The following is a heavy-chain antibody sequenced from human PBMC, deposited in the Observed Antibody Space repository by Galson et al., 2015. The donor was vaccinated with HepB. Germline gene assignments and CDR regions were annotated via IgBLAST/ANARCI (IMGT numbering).Heavy chain of an antibody. Sequence: SVKVSCKASGGTFSSYAISWVRQAPGQGLEWMGGIIPIFGTANYAQKFQGRVTITADESTSTAYMELSSLRSEDTAVYYCARDDGEDGEGQQLAFDYWGQGTLVTVSS. CDR3: ARDDGEDGEGQQLAFDY. J-gene: IGHJ4*02. CDR2: IIPIFGTA. D-gene: IGHD6-13*01. V-gene: IGHV1-69*13. CDR1: GGTFSSYA.